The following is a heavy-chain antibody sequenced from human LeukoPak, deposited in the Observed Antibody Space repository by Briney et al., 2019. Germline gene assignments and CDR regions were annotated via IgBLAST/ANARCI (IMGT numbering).Heavy chain of an antibody. D-gene: IGHD6-13*01. CDR1: GGSISSGGYY. J-gene: IGHJ6*02. CDR3: AREPPPGYSSSWWDYYYYGMDV. V-gene: IGHV4-31*03. Sequence: PSETLSLTCTVSGGSISSGGYYWSWIRQHPGKGLEWIGYIYYSGSTYYNPSLKSRVTTSVDTSKNQFSLKLSSVTAADTAVYYCAREPPPGYSSSWWDYYYYGMDVWGQGTTVTVSS. CDR2: IYYSGST.